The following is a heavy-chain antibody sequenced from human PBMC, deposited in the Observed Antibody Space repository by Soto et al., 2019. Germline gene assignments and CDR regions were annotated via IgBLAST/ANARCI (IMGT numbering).Heavy chain of an antibody. CDR2: IYYSGST. CDR3: ARQGFDFWSGYANWFDP. D-gene: IGHD3-3*01. J-gene: IGHJ5*02. V-gene: IGHV4-39*01. CDR1: GGSISSRSYY. Sequence: PSETMSLTCTVSGGSISSRSYYWGWIRQPPGKGLEWIGSIYYSGSTYYNPSLKSRVTISVDTSKNQFSLKLSSVTAADTAAYYCARQGFDFWSGYANWFDPWGQGTLVTVSS.